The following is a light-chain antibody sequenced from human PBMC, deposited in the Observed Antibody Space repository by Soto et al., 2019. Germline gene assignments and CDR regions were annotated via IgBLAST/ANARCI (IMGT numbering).Light chain of an antibody. V-gene: IGKV1-5*01. J-gene: IGKJ1*01. CDR1: QSISNW. CDR3: QQYDKYST. Sequence: DIQMTQSPATLPASLGDRVTITCRASQSISNWLAWYQQKPGTAPKVLIYHASNLQSGVPSRLSGSGSGTEFTLTVTSLQPEDFSTYFCQQYDKYSTFGHGTKVDIK. CDR2: HAS.